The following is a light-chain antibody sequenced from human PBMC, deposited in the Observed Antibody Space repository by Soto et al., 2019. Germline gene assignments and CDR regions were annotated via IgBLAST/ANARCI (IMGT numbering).Light chain of an antibody. J-gene: IGLJ2*01. V-gene: IGLV2-11*01. CDR1: SSDVGGYNC. Sequence: QSALTQPRSVSGSPGQSVTISCTGTSSDVGGYNCVSWYQQHPGKAPKLMIYDVNKRPSGVPDRFSGSKSGNTASLTISGLPAEDEADYYCCSYAGTYTFVVFGGGTKLTVL. CDR2: DVN. CDR3: CSYAGTYTFVV.